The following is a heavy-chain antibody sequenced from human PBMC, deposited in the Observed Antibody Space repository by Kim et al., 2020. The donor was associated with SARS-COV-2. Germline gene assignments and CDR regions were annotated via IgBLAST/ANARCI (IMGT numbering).Heavy chain of an antibody. V-gene: IGHV3-23*01. CDR3: ATHSGSSLFFFDY. D-gene: IGHD1-26*01. CDR1: GFTFSSYA. J-gene: IGHJ4*02. CDR2: ISGSGGST. Sequence: GGSLRLSCAASGFTFSSYAMSWVRQAPGKGLEWVSAISGSGGSTYYADSVKGRFTISRDNSKNTLYLQMNSLRAEDTAVYYCATHSGSSLFFFDYWGQGTLVTVSS.